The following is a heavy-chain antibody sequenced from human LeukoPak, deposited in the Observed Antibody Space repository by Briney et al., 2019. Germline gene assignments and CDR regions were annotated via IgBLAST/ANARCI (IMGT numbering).Heavy chain of an antibody. CDR2: IRSKANSYAT. J-gene: IGHJ3*01. V-gene: IGHV3-73*01. CDR1: GFTFSGSA. D-gene: IGHD3-3*01. CDR3: IRVFRHKFLKI. Sequence: GGSLRLSCAASGFTFSGSAMHWVRQASGKGLEWVGRIRSKANSYATAYAASVKGRFTISRDDSKNTAYLQMNSLKTEDPAVYYGIRVFRHKFLKIWGQGTRATSLQ.